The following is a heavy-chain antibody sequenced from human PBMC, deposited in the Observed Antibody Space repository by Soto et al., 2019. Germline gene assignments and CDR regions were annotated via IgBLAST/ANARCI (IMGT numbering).Heavy chain of an antibody. CDR1: GFTFSSSW. D-gene: IGHD3-9*01. CDR3: ARAGYYRFDY. CDR2: INSDGGTT. V-gene: IGHV3-74*01. J-gene: IGHJ4*02. Sequence: GGSLRLSCAASGFTFSSSWMHWVRQAPGKGLVWVSRINSDGGTTNYADSVKGRFTISRDNAKNTLYLQLNSLSAEDTAVYFCARAGYYRFDYWGQGTVVTVSS.